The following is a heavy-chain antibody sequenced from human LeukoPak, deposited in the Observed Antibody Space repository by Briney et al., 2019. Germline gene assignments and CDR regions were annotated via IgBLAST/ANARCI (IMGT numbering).Heavy chain of an antibody. CDR3: ARVGTVAPLYDADAFDI. V-gene: IGHV4-59*12. CDR2: IHYSGST. D-gene: IGHD3-3*01. J-gene: IGHJ3*02. CDR1: GGSISSYY. Sequence: PSETLSLTCTVSGGSISSYYWSWIRQPPGKGLEWIGYIHYSGSTNYNPSLNSRVTISVDTSKTHFSLKLSSVTAADTAVYYCARVGTVAPLYDADAFDIWGQGTMVTVSS.